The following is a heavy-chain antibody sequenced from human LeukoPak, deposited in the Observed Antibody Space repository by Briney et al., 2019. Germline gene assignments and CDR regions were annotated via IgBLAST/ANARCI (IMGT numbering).Heavy chain of an antibody. D-gene: IGHD3-10*01. CDR3: ASLQNYYGSGSYYYYMDV. J-gene: IGHJ6*03. V-gene: IGHV4-4*07. Sequence: SETLSLTCTVSGGSISSYYWSWIRQPAGKGLEWIGRIYTSGSTNYNPSLKSRVTMSVDTPKNQFSLKLSSVTAADTAVYYCASLQNYYGSGSYYYYMDVWGKGTTVAVSS. CDR1: GGSISSYY. CDR2: IYTSGST.